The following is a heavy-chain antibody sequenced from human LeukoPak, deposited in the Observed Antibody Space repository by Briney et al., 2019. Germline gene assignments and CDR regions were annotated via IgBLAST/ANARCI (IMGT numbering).Heavy chain of an antibody. CDR3: ARDSNYYLDY. CDR2: IYYSGST. J-gene: IGHJ4*02. CDR1: GVSISSYY. V-gene: IGHV4-59*01. Sequence: PSETLSLTCTVSGVSISSYYWSWIRQPPGKGLEWIGYIYYSGSTNYNPSLKSRVTISVDTSKNQFSLKLSSVTAADTAVYYCARDSNYYLDYWGQGTLVTVSS.